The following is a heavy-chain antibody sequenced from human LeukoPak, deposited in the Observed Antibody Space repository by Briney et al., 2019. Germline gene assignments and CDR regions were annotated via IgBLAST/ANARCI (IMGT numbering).Heavy chain of an antibody. Sequence: AGGSLGLSCAASGFTFSTCLMSWVRQAPGKRMEWVSTISGSGGSTYYADSVKGRFTISRDNSKNTLFLQMSSLRAEDTAVYYCAKRPYCSGPACSHIEYWGRGTLVTVSS. V-gene: IGHV3-23*01. D-gene: IGHD2-8*02. CDR3: AKRPYCSGPACSHIEY. CDR2: ISGSGGST. CDR1: GFTFSTCL. J-gene: IGHJ4*02.